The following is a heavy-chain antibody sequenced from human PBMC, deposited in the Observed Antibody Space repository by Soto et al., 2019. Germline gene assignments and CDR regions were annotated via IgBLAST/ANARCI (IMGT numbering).Heavy chain of an antibody. J-gene: IGHJ4*02. CDR2: INPSGGST. CDR1: GYTFTSYY. V-gene: IGHV1-46*01. CDR3: ARGRPTSGSYPIPWYFDY. Sequence: ASVKVSCKASGYTFTSYYMHWVRQAPGQGLEWMGIINPSGGSTSYAQKFQGRVTMTRDTSTSTVYMELSSLRSEDTAVYYCARGRPTSGSYPIPWYFDYWGQGTLVTVSS. D-gene: IGHD1-26*01.